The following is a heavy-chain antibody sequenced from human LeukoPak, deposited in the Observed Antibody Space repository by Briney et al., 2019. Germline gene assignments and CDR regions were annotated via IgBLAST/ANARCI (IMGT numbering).Heavy chain of an antibody. V-gene: IGHV3-73*01. CDR3: TRQVITAGGFDY. Sequence: PGGSLRLSCAASGFTFSSSAMHWVRQASGKGLEWVGRIRSKANSYATAYAASVKGRFTISRDDSKNTAYLQMNSLKTEDTAVYYCTRQVITAGGFDYWDQGTLVTVSS. J-gene: IGHJ4*02. D-gene: IGHD3-22*01. CDR1: GFTFSSSA. CDR2: IRSKANSYAT.